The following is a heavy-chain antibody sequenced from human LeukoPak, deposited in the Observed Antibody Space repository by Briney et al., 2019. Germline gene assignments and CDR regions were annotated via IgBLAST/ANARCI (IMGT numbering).Heavy chain of an antibody. CDR1: GFTFSNYA. J-gene: IGHJ4*02. Sequence: GSLRLSCAASGFTFSNYAMTWVRQAPGKGLDWVSSISGSGGGPHYADSVKGRFTISRDNSKDTLYLQMNSLGADDTALYYCAKSQSYYGSGTPVAYWGQGTLVTVSS. CDR2: ISGSGGGP. V-gene: IGHV3-23*01. D-gene: IGHD3-10*01. CDR3: AKSQSYYGSGTPVAY.